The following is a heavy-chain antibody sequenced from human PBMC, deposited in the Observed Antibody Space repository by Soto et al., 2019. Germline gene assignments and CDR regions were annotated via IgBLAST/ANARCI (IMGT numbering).Heavy chain of an antibody. CDR1: GGSFSGYY. CDR2: INHSGST. Sequence: QVQLQQWGAGLLKPSETLSLTCAVYGGSFSGYYWSWIRQPPGKGLEWIGEINHSGSTNYNPSFKSRVTISVDTSKNQFSLKLSSVTAADTAVYYCARDGSRYDYVWGSYRSNWFDPWGQGTLVTVSS. CDR3: ARDGSRYDYVWGSYRSNWFDP. J-gene: IGHJ5*02. D-gene: IGHD3-16*02. V-gene: IGHV4-34*01.